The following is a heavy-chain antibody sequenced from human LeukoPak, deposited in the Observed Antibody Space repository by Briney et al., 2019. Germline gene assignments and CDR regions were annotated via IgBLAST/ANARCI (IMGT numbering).Heavy chain of an antibody. CDR2: ISAYNGNT. D-gene: IGHD3-22*01. V-gene: IGHV1-18*01. Sequence: GASVKVSCKASGYTFTSYGISWVRQAPGQGLEWMGWISAYNGNTNYAQKLQGRVTMTTDTSTSTAYMELRSLRSDDTAVYYCARGGPDSYDSSGSNWFDPWGQGTLVTVSS. CDR3: ARGGPDSYDSSGSNWFDP. CDR1: GYTFTSYG. J-gene: IGHJ5*02.